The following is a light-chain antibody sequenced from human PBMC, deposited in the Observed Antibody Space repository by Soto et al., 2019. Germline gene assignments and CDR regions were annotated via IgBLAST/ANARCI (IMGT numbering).Light chain of an antibody. V-gene: IGKV3-20*01. CDR3: QHYGSPRT. Sequence: ELSQAPGALSLSTGERATLSCRASQSVSNYYLAWYQQKPGQAPRLLIYDASSRATGIPDRFSGSGSGTDFTLTISRLEPEDFAVYYCQHYGSPRTFGQGTKVAIK. J-gene: IGKJ1*01. CDR1: QSVSNYY. CDR2: DAS.